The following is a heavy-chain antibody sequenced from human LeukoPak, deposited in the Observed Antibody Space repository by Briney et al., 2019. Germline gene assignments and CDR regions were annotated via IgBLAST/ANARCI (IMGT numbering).Heavy chain of an antibody. CDR2: INAGNGNT. Sequence: DPVKASYKASRHTFTSYAMHWVRQAPGHRLEWMGWINAGNGNTKYSQKFQGRITITRDTSASTAYMELSSLRSEDTAVYYCARADLVRNYYGMDVWGKGTTVTVSS. V-gene: IGHV1-3*01. D-gene: IGHD4-23*01. CDR3: ARADLVRNYYGMDV. CDR1: RHTFTSYA. J-gene: IGHJ6*04.